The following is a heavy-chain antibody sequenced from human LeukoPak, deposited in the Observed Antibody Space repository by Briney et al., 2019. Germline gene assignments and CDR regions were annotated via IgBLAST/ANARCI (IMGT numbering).Heavy chain of an antibody. CDR2: INTDGSST. CDR1: GLTFNSYW. Sequence: PGGSLRLSCAASGLTFNSYWMHWVRQAPGKGLVWVSRINTDGSSTNYADSVKGRFTISRDNAKNTVYLQMNSLRAEDTAVYYCTRFLFYYDSSGYYDYFDYWGQGTLVTVSS. J-gene: IGHJ4*02. CDR3: TRFLFYYDSSGYYDYFDY. V-gene: IGHV3-74*01. D-gene: IGHD3-22*01.